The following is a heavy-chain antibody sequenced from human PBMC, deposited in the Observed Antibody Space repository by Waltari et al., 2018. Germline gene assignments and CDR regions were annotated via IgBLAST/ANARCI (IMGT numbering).Heavy chain of an antibody. CDR3: ATVVRGVTIDY. V-gene: IGHV4-39*07. J-gene: IGHJ4*02. Sequence: QLQLQESAPGLVKPSETLSLTCTVSGGSISSSSYYWGWIRQPPGKGLEWIGSIYYSGSTYYNPSLKSRVTISVDTSKNQFSLKLSSVTAADTAVYYCATVVRGVTIDYWGQGTLVTVSS. CDR1: GGSISSSSYY. CDR2: IYYSGST. D-gene: IGHD3-10*01.